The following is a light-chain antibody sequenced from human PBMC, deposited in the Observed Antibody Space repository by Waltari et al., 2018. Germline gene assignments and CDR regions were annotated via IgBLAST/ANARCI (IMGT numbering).Light chain of an antibody. V-gene: IGLV1-47*01. CDR1: SSNIGRNY. CDR3: AAWDDSLSGPV. J-gene: IGLJ3*02. Sequence: QSVLTQPPSASGTPGQRVTISCSGSSSNIGRNYVYWYQQLPGTAPKLLMYGNNQRPSGFPDRFSGSKSGTSASLAISGLRSEDEGDYHCAAWDDSLSGPVFGGGTKLTVL. CDR2: GNN.